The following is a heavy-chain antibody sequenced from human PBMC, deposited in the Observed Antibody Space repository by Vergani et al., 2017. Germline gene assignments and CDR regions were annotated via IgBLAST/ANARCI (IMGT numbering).Heavy chain of an antibody. Sequence: QLQESGPGLVKPSATLSLTCSVSGASIRSSNYYWSWIRQPAGKGLEWIGRTHTSGSTNYNPSLKGRVTMSEDTSKNQFSLNLTSVTAADTAVYFCARGSCLGGSCYKPLFDYLGQGILVTVSS. J-gene: IGHJ4*02. V-gene: IGHV4-61*02. CDR3: ARGSCLGGSCYKPLFDY. CDR1: GASIRSSNYY. CDR2: THTSGST. D-gene: IGHD2-15*01.